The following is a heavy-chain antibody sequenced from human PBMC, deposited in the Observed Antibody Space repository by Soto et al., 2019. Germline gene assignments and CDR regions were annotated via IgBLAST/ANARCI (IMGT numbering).Heavy chain of an antibody. J-gene: IGHJ5*02. CDR2: IYYTGST. CDR1: GGSISNYY. Sequence: TLSLTCTVSGGSISNYYWSWVRQPPGKGLEYIGYIYYTGSTNYNPSLNSRVTMSVDTAKNQFSLKLRYDDTAVYYCARDESGYNFRSPWGQGTLVTVSS. D-gene: IGHD5-12*01. V-gene: IGHV4-59*01. CDR3: ARDESGYNFRSP.